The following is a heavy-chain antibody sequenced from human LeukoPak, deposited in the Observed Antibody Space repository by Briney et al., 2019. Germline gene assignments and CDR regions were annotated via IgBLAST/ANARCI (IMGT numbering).Heavy chain of an antibody. J-gene: IGHJ5*02. V-gene: IGHV3-30*18. CDR1: GFTFSSYG. CDR2: ISYDGSNK. CDR3: AKYDGSGSYYGGYNWFDP. D-gene: IGHD3-10*01. Sequence: GSLRLSCAASGFTFSSYGMHWVRQAPGKGLEWVAVISYDGSNKYYADSVKGRFTISRDNSKNTLYLQMNSLRAEDTAVYYCAKYDGSGSYYGGYNWFDPWGQGTLVTVSS.